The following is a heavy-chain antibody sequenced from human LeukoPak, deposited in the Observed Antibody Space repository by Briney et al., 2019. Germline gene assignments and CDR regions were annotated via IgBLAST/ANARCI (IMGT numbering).Heavy chain of an antibody. D-gene: IGHD2-2*01. V-gene: IGHV4-39*01. Sequence: KPSETLSLTCTVSGGSISSSSYYWGWIRQPPGKGLEWIGSIYYSGSTYYNPSLKSRVTISVDTSKNQFSLKLSSVTAADTAVYYCASPFYCNSTTCYDSWGQGTLVTVSS. CDR1: GGSISSSSYY. CDR2: IYYSGST. J-gene: IGHJ4*02. CDR3: ASPFYCNSTTCYDS.